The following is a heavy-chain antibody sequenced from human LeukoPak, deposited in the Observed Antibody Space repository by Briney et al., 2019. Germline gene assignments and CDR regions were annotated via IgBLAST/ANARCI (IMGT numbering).Heavy chain of an antibody. V-gene: IGHV4-59*12. CDR1: GVSMSSYY. D-gene: IGHD6-13*01. CDR3: ARYSSSSFDP. J-gene: IGHJ5*02. CDR2: IYHSGST. Sequence: SETLSLTCTVSGVSMSSYYWSWIRQPPGKGLEWIGEIYHSGSTNYNPSLKSRVTISVDKSKNQFSLKLSSVTAADTAVYYCARYSSSSFDPWGQGTLVTVSS.